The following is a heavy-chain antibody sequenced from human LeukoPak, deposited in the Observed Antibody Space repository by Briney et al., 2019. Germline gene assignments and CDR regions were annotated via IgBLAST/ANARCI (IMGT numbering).Heavy chain of an antibody. Sequence: PSETLSLTCAVYGGSFIGYYWSWIRQPPGKGLEWIGEINHSGSTNYNPSLKSRVTISVDTSKNQFSLKLSSVTAADTDVYYCARDRPRYCSSTSCQRALDYWGQGTLVTVSS. CDR2: INHSGST. D-gene: IGHD2-2*01. J-gene: IGHJ4*02. CDR1: GGSFIGYY. V-gene: IGHV4-34*01. CDR3: ARDRPRYCSSTSCQRALDY.